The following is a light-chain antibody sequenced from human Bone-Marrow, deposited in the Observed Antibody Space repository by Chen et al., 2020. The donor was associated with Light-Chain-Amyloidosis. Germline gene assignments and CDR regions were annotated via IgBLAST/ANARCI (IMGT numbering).Light chain of an antibody. CDR1: SSDVGGDNP. CDR2: EVT. Sequence: QSALTQTASGSGSPGQSITISCTGASSDVGGDNPVSWYQQHTDKAPKLISYEVTNRPSWVPDRFSGSKSDNTASLTLSGLQTEDEADYFCSSYTITNTLVFGNGTSVTVL. J-gene: IGLJ1*01. CDR3: SSYTITNTLV. V-gene: IGLV2-14*01.